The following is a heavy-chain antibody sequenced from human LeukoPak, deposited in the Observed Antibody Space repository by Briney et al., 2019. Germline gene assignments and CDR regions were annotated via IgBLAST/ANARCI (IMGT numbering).Heavy chain of an antibody. Sequence: SETLSLTCTVSGYSISSGYYWGWIRQPPGKGLEWIGSIYHSGSTYYNPSLKSRVTISVDTSKNQFSLKLSSVTAADTAVYYCARGSGEGNYFDYWGQGTLVTVSS. J-gene: IGHJ4*02. CDR1: GYSISSGYY. CDR2: IYHSGST. D-gene: IGHD4-17*01. CDR3: ARGSGEGNYFDY. V-gene: IGHV4-38-2*02.